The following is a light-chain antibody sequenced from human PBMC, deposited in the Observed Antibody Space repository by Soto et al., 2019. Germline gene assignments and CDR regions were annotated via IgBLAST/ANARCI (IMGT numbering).Light chain of an antibody. CDR1: QIVTINS. CDR2: AAS. Sequence: EVVLTQSPGTLSLSPGERATLSCRASQIVTINSLAWYQQKPGQPPRHLIYAASTRASAIPDRFSGSGSGTDCTRTISILQPEGFALYYCQHYGDSPFTFGPGTRVDVK. V-gene: IGKV3-20*01. J-gene: IGKJ3*01. CDR3: QHYGDSPFT.